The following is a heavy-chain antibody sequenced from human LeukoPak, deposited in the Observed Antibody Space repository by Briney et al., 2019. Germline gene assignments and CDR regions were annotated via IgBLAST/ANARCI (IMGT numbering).Heavy chain of an antibody. CDR3: ASSTMVRGVIGY. CDR2: INPSGGST. CDR1: GYTFTSYY. V-gene: IGHV1-46*01. Sequence: ASVKVSCKASGYTFTSYYMHWVRQAPGQGLEWMGIINPSGGSTSYAQKFQGRVTMTRDTSTSTVYMELSSLRSEDTAVYYCASSTMVRGVIGYWGQGTLVTVSS. D-gene: IGHD3-10*01. J-gene: IGHJ4*02.